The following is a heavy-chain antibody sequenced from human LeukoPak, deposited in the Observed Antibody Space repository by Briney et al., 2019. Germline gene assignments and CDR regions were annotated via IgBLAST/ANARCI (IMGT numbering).Heavy chain of an antibody. V-gene: IGHV3-23*01. CDR1: GFTFSIYA. CDR3: AQLGWEVSSSYNTYYFDY. Sequence: LTGGSLRLSCAPSGFTFSIYAMGWARQAPGKGLEWVSAITASGTNTYYADSVKGRFTISRDSSKNTLYLQLNSLRAKDTAVYYCAQLGWEVSSSYNTYYFDYWGQGTMVTVSS. CDR2: ITASGTNT. J-gene: IGHJ4*02. D-gene: IGHD5-24*01.